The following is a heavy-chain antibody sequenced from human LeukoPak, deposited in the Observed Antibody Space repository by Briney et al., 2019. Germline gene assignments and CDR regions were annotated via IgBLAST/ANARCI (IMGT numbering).Heavy chain of an antibody. D-gene: IGHD3-22*01. V-gene: IGHV3-9*01. CDR3: AKDQGYYDSSGYYNGYDY. J-gene: IGHJ4*02. Sequence: GGSLRLSCAASGFTFDDYAMHWVRQAPGKGLEWVSGISWNSGSIGYADSVKGRFTISRDNAKNSLYLQMNSLRAEDTALYYSAKDQGYYDSSGYYNGYDYWGQGTLVTVSS. CDR1: GFTFDDYA. CDR2: ISWNSGSI.